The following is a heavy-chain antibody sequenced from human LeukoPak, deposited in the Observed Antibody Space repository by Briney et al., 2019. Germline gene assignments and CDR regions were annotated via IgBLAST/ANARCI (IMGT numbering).Heavy chain of an antibody. CDR2: IWYDGINK. V-gene: IGHV3-33*06. Sequence: GGSLRLSCAASGFTFSSYAMHWVRQAPGKGLEWVAVIWYDGINKYYADSVKGRFTISRDNSKNTLYLQMNSLRAEDTAVYYCAKYVSAKGPPYALDVWGQGTTVTVSS. CDR3: AKYVSAKGPPYALDV. CDR1: GFTFSSYA. J-gene: IGHJ6*02. D-gene: IGHD2/OR15-2a*01.